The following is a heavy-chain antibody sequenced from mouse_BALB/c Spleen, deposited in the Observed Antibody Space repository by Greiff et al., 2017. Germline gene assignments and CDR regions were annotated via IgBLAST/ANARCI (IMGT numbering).Heavy chain of an antibody. Sequence: VQLQQSGPELVKPGASVRISCKASGYTFTSYYIHWVKQRPGQGLEWIGWIYPGNVNTKYNEKFKGKATLTADKSSSTAYMQLSSLTSEDSAVYFCARGIYYYGSSSSFDYWGQGTTLTVSS. J-gene: IGHJ2*01. D-gene: IGHD1-1*01. V-gene: IGHV1S56*01. CDR3: ARGIYYYGSSSSFDY. CDR2: IYPGNVNT. CDR1: GYTFTSYY.